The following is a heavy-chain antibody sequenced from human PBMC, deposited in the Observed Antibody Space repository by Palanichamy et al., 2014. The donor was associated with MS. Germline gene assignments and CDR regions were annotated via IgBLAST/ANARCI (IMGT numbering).Heavy chain of an antibody. CDR1: GGSISSSNW. CDR2: IYHSGST. J-gene: IGHJ6*02. D-gene: IGHD3-3*01. Sequence: GPGLVKPSGTLSLTCAVSGGSISSSNWWSWVRQPPGKGLEWIGEIYHSGSTNYNPSLRSRVTISVDKSKNQFSLKLSSVTAADTAVYYCARGRGGGFDFGVVITYGMDVWGQGTTVTVSS. V-gene: IGHV4-4*02. CDR3: ARGRGGGFDFGVVITYGMDV.